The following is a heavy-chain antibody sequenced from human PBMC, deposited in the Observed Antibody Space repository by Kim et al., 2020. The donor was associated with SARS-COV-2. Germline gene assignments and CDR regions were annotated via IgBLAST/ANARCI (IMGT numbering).Heavy chain of an antibody. Sequence: YRQSRKGRVTISVDTSKNQFSLKLSSVTAADTAVYYCARGGDPGLISPRGYWGQGTLVTVSS. V-gene: IGHV4-34*01. J-gene: IGHJ4*02. D-gene: IGHD7-27*01. CDR3: ARGGDPGLISPRGY.